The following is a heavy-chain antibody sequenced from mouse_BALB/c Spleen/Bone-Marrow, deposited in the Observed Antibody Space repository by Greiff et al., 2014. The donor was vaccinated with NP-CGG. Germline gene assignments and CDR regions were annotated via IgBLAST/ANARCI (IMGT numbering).Heavy chain of an antibody. CDR2: IDPANGYT. CDR1: GFNIKDTY. J-gene: IGHJ4*01. CDR3: ARGTTVVSYYAMDY. V-gene: IGHV14-3*02. D-gene: IGHD1-1*01. Sequence: EVQLQQSGAELVKPGASVKLSCTASGFNIKDTYMHWVKQRPEQGLEWIGRIDPANGYTKFDPKFQGKATITADTSSNTAYLQLSSLTSEDTVVYYCARGTTVVSYYAMDYWGQRTSVTVSS.